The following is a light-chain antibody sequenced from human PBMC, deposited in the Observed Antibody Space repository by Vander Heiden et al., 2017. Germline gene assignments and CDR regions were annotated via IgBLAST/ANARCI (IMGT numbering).Light chain of an antibody. CDR3: RQSYIMPFT. J-gene: IGKJ3*01. CDR2: AAS. CDR1: QSVTSF. V-gene: IGKV1-39*01. Sequence: DIQLTQSPSSLSASVGDRVPITCRASQSVTSFLNWYQQKSGQAPKLLIYAASSLHTGVPSRFSGRGSGTDFSLTIRSLQPEDFATYYCRQSYIMPFTFGPGTKVDMK.